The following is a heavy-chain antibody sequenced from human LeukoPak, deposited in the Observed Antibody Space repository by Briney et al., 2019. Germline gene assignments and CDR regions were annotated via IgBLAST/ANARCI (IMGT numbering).Heavy chain of an antibody. V-gene: IGHV4-38-2*01. CDR3: ARPYIAVAGSRRNYYYYMDV. D-gene: IGHD6-19*01. Sequence: PSETLSLTCAVSGYSISSGYYWGWIRPPPGKGLEWIGSIYHSGSTYYNPSLKSRVTISVDTSKNQFSLKLSSVTAADTAVYYCARPYIAVAGSRRNYYYYMDVWGKGTTVTVSS. J-gene: IGHJ6*03. CDR2: IYHSGST. CDR1: GYSISSGYY.